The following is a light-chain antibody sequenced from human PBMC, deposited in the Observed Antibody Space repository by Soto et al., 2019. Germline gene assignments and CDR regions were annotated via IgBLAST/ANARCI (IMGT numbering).Light chain of an antibody. Sequence: DIQMTQSPSTLSASVGDRVTITCRASQSISSWLAWYQQKPGKAPKLLIYKASSLESGVPSRFSGSGSGTEFTLSSSSLQPDDFATYYCHQYNSLYTFGQGNKLEIK. CDR3: HQYNSLYT. J-gene: IGKJ2*01. V-gene: IGKV1-5*03. CDR2: KAS. CDR1: QSISSW.